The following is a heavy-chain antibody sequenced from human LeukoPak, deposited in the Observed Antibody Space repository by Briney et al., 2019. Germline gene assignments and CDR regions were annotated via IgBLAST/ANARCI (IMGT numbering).Heavy chain of an antibody. V-gene: IGHV4-59*01. CDR1: GGSISSYY. D-gene: IGHD6-19*01. Sequence: SETLSLTCTVSGGSISSYYWSWIRQPPGKGLEWIGYIYYSGSTNYNPSLKSRVTISVGTSKNQFSLKLSSVTAADTAVYYCARTYSSGWSLTQYFDYWGQGTLVTVSS. J-gene: IGHJ4*02. CDR2: IYYSGST. CDR3: ARTYSSGWSLTQYFDY.